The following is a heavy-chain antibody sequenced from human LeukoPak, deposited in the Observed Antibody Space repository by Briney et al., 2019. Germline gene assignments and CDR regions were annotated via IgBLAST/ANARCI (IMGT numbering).Heavy chain of an antibody. CDR1: GFTLRRYE. J-gene: IGHJ4*02. CDR2: ICCRGITT. CDR3: ARDLYYFGSGNYVPGLPDY. V-gene: IGHV3-48*03. Sequence: PGGSLRLSCEASGFTLRRYEINWVHQAPGKGREWISYICCRGITTYYADSVKGRFTISRDNAKNVLYLQMNSLRAEDTAVYYCARDLYYFGSGNYVPGLPDYWGQRTLVTVSS. D-gene: IGHD3-10*01.